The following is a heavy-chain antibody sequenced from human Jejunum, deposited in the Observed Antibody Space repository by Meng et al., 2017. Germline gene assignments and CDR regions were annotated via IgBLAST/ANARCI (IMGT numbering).Heavy chain of an antibody. CDR1: RGTLSIHA. J-gene: IGHJ4*02. Sequence: CGARWRKPGASVKVSCKATRGTLSIHAISWGRQAPGQGLEWMGEINPIFGTANYAQKFQGRVSITADESTSTAYMELSSLRSEDTAVYYCAREIGGYSYGYVDYWGQGTLVTVSS. CDR3: AREIGGYSYGYVDY. V-gene: IGHV1-69*01. D-gene: IGHD5-18*01. CDR2: INPIFGTA.